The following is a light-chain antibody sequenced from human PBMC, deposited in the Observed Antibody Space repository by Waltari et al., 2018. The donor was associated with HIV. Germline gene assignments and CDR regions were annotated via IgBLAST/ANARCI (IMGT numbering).Light chain of an antibody. CDR3: ASWESSLSGVV. CDR1: NSTIGHNY. CDR2: DNN. V-gene: IGLV1-51*01. J-gene: IGLJ2*01. Sequence: QSVLTQPPSVSAAPGPKVTISCSGSNSTIGHNYVFWYQQPPGTAPKLLFYDNNPRPAGITDRFSGSKSGTSATLGITGLQTGDEAYYYCASWESSLSGVVFGRGTKLTVL.